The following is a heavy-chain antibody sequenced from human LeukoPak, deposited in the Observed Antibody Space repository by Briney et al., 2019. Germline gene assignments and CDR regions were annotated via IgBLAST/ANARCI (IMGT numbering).Heavy chain of an antibody. CDR3: SRENGAFSPFGY. D-gene: IGHD2-8*01. CDR2: ISLTGLT. Sequence: SETLSLTCGVSGGSISNANWWSWVRQPPGQGLESIGEISLTGLTRYNPSLESRVTVSLDKSKNQLSLNLTSVTAADTAVYYCSRENGAFSPFGYWGQGTLVTVLS. J-gene: IGHJ4*02. CDR1: GGSISNANW. V-gene: IGHV4-4*02.